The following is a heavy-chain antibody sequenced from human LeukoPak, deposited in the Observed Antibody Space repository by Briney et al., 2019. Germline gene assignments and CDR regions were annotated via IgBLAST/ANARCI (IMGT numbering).Heavy chain of an antibody. CDR1: GFTFSGIW. D-gene: IGHD6-6*01. CDR3: ARSSYSSSSSV. CDR2: INSDGSEG. J-gene: IGHJ3*01. Sequence: GGSLRLSCAVSGFTFSGIWMSWSRQAPGKGLEWVASINSDGSEGYYADVVKGRFTISSDNAKNSLYLQINSLRAEDTAVYYCARSSYSSSSSVWGQGTMVTVSS. V-gene: IGHV3-7*03.